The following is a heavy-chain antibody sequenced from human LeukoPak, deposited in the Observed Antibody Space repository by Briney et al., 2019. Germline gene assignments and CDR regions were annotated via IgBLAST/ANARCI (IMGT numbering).Heavy chain of an antibody. J-gene: IGHJ4*02. D-gene: IGHD6-13*01. V-gene: IGHV3-53*01. Sequence: GGSLRLSCAASGFTFSTYAMSWVRQGPGKGLEWVSLIYSDGSTFYADSVKGRFTISRDNSKNTLYLQMNSLRAEDTAVYYCATSGGSNWFFDYWGQGTLVTVSS. CDR3: ATSGGSNWFFDY. CDR1: GFTFSTYA. CDR2: IYSDGST.